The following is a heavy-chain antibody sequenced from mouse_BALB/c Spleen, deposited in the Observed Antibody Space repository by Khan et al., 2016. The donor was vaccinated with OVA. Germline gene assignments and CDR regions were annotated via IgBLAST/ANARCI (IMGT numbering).Heavy chain of an antibody. Sequence: QVRLQQSGAELAKPGASVKMSCKASGYTFINYWILWVKQRPGQGLEWIGYINPSTGYTEYNQNFKDKATLTADKSYSTAFIQLSSLTSEDSAVDYCARRGLRWDFDYWGQGTTLTVSA. V-gene: IGHV1-7*01. J-gene: IGHJ2*01. CDR1: GYTFINYW. D-gene: IGHD1-1*01. CDR2: INPSTGYT. CDR3: ARRGLRWDFDY.